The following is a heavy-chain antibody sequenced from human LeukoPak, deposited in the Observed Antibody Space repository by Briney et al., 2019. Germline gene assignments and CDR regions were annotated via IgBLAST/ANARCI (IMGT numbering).Heavy chain of an antibody. V-gene: IGHV4-59*01. CDR3: ARAYYDILTGYYYYGIDV. J-gene: IGHJ6*02. D-gene: IGHD3-9*01. CDR2: MYYSGST. CDR1: GGSISSYY. Sequence: PSETLSLTCTVSGGSISSYYWSWIRQPPGKGLEWIGYMYYSGSTNYNPSLKSRVTISVDTSKNQFSLKLSSVTAADTAVYYCARAYYDILTGYYYYGIDVWGQGTTVTVSS.